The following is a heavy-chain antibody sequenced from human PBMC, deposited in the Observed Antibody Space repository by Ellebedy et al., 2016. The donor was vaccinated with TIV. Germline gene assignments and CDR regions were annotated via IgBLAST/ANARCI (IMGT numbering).Heavy chain of an antibody. J-gene: IGHJ4*02. V-gene: IGHV3-7*01. D-gene: IGHD1-26*01. Sequence: GESLKISCTVSGFSFNKFWMSWARQAPGKGPEWVANIKEDGSEKYHVDSVKGRFTISRDNAKNSVFLQMQSLRVEDTAGYYCVRGSGSGGRHWGQGTLVTVSS. CDR3: VRGSGSGGRH. CDR2: IKEDGSEK. CDR1: GFSFNKFW.